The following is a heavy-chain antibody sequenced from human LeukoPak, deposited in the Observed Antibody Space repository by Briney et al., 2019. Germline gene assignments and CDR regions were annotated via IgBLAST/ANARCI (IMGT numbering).Heavy chain of an antibody. CDR2: ISGSGGST. Sequence: GGSLRLSCAASGFTFSSYAMSWVRQAPGKGLEWVSAISGSGGSTCYADSVKGRFTISRDNSKNTLYLQMNSLRAGDTAVYYCAKDVYYGYFDYWGQGTLVTVSS. D-gene: IGHD4-17*01. CDR1: GFTFSSYA. V-gene: IGHV3-23*01. CDR3: AKDVYYGYFDY. J-gene: IGHJ4*02.